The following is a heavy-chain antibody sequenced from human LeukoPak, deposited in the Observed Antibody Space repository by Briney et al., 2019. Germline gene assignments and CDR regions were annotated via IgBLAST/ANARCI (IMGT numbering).Heavy chain of an antibody. CDR1: GYTFTSYD. V-gene: IGHV1-8*01. CDR2: MDPNSGNT. D-gene: IGHD6-19*01. J-gene: IGHJ4*02. CDR3: ARALSGCVLCFDY. Sequence: ASVTVSCKASGYTFTSYDINWVRQATGQGLEWMGWMDPNSGNTGYAQKFQGRVTMTRNTSISTAYMELSSLRSEDTAVYYCARALSGCVLCFDYWGQGTLVTVSS.